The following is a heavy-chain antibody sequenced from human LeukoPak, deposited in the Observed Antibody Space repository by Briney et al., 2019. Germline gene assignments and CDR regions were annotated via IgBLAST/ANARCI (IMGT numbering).Heavy chain of an antibody. CDR2: IYSGGST. Sequence: GGSLRLSCAASGFTVSSNYMSWVRQAPGKGLEWVSVIYSGGSTCYADSVKGRFTISRDNSKNTLYLQMNSLRAEDTAVYYCARDKGEGDDNSSWLVGYYYYGMDVWGQGTTVTVSS. V-gene: IGHV3-53*01. J-gene: IGHJ6*02. CDR1: GFTVSSNY. CDR3: ARDKGEGDDNSSWLVGYYYYGMDV. D-gene: IGHD6-13*01.